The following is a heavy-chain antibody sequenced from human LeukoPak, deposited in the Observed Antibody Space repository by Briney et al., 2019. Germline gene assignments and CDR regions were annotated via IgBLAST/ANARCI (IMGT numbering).Heavy chain of an antibody. CDR3: ARDRYCSGGSCPSSA. CDR1: GFTFSSYS. CDR2: ISSSSSYI. D-gene: IGHD2-15*01. Sequence: GGSLRLSCAASGFTFSSYSMNWVRQAPGKGLEGVSSISSSSSYIYYADSVKGRFTISRDNAKNSLYLQMNSLRAEDTAVYYCARDRYCSGGSCPSSAWGQGTLVTVS. J-gene: IGHJ5*02. V-gene: IGHV3-21*01.